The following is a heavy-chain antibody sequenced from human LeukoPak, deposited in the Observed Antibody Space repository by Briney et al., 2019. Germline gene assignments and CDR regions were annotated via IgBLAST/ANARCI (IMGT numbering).Heavy chain of an antibody. D-gene: IGHD3-16*02. CDR2: ITSGSSTI. CDR3: ARDGGVGGNYRPFDF. Sequence: GGSLRLSCAASGFTFSTYSMNWVRLAPGKGLEWVSYITSGSSTIYYADSVKGRFTIARDNAKDSLYLQMNSLRGEDTAVYYCARDGGVGGNYRPFDFWGQGTLVTVSS. V-gene: IGHV3-48*01. J-gene: IGHJ4*02. CDR1: GFTFSTYS.